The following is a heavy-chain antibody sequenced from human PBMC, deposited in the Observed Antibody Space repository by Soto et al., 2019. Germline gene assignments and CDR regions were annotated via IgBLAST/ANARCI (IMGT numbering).Heavy chain of an antibody. J-gene: IGHJ6*02. V-gene: IGHV3-13*01. D-gene: IGHD3-10*01. Sequence: GGSLRLSCAAFGFTYNSYDMHWVRRVPGKGLEWVSSMGGAGAREYAGSVKGRFIISRDNAKNSLYLQMDNLRAGDTAVYYCTRAAFGDGMDLWGQGTPVTVSS. CDR1: GFTYNSYD. CDR3: TRAAFGDGMDL. CDR2: MGGAGAR.